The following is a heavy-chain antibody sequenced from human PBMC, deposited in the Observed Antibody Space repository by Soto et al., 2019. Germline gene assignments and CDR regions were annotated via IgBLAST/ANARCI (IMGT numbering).Heavy chain of an antibody. V-gene: IGHV3-23*01. Sequence: GGSLRISFAACVFTFSSDSMSWVRKDPGKGLEWVSAISGSGGSTYYADSVKGRFTISRDNSKNTLYLQMNSLRAEDTAVYYCAEVRRGGSPSLDYWGQGTLVTVSS. CDR1: VFTFSSDS. CDR2: ISGSGGST. D-gene: IGHD2-15*01. CDR3: AEVRRGGSPSLDY. J-gene: IGHJ4*02.